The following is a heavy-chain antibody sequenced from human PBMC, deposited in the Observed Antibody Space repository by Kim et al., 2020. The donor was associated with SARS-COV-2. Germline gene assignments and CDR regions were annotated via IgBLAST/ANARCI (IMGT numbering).Heavy chain of an antibody. CDR1: EYTFTDYP. D-gene: IGHD2-21*01. Sequence: ASVKVCCKASEYTFTDYPINWVRQAPGQGLEWMGWISTDTETPAYAQGFTGRFVFSLDTSVSTSYLQINNLEAADTAIYFCARGVVVAGSYSGMDVWGQG. CDR2: ISTDTETP. J-gene: IGHJ6*02. V-gene: IGHV7-4-1*02. CDR3: ARGVVVAGSYSGMDV.